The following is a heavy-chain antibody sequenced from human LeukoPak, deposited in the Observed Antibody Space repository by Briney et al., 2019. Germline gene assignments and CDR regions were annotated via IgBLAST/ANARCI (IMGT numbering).Heavy chain of an antibody. Sequence: GGSLRLSCAASRFTFSTYWMHWVRQAPGKGLVWVSRINSDGSSTGYADSVKGRFTISRDNAKNTLYLQMNSLRAEDTALYYCASPTGTTDYWGQGTLVTVSS. CDR2: INSDGSST. CDR3: ASPTGTTDY. CDR1: RFTFSTYW. D-gene: IGHD1-1*01. V-gene: IGHV3-74*01. J-gene: IGHJ4*02.